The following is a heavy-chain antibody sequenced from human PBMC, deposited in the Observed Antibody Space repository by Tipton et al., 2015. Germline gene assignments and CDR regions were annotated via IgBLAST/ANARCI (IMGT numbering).Heavy chain of an antibody. CDR1: GFTFSDYY. CDR3: ARKRMGYFDY. D-gene: IGHD2-8*01. V-gene: IGHV3-11*01. J-gene: IGHJ4*02. Sequence: SLRLSCAASGFTFSDYYMTWIRQAPGKGLDWLSYISSSGSTIYYADSVKGRFTISRDNAKNSLYLQMNSLRAEGTAVYYCARKRMGYFDYWGQGTLVTVSS. CDR2: ISSSGSTI.